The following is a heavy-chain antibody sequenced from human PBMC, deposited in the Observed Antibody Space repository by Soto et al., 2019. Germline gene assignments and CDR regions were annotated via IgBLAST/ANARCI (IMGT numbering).Heavy chain of an antibody. J-gene: IGHJ3*02. CDR3: ARTYYYDSSGYDYDAFDI. CDR2: IIPIFGTA. CDR1: GGTFSSYA. Sequence: ASVKVSCKASGGTFSSYAISWVRQAPGQGLEWMGGIIPIFGTANYAQKFQGRVTITADKSTSTAYMELSSLRSEDTAVYYCARTYYYDSSGYDYDAFDIWGQGIMGTVSS. D-gene: IGHD3-22*01. V-gene: IGHV1-69*06.